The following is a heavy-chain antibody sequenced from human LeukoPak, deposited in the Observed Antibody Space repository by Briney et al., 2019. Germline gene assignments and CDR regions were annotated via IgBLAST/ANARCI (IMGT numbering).Heavy chain of an antibody. CDR1: GGSISSYY. Sequence: SETLSLTCTVSGGSISSYYWSWIRQPPGKGLEWIGYICYSGSTNYNPSLKSRVTISVDTSKNQFSLKLSSVTAADTAVYYCARVQRPLDGADYWGQGTLVTVSS. D-gene: IGHD1-1*01. CDR3: ARVQRPLDGADY. J-gene: IGHJ4*02. CDR2: ICYSGST. V-gene: IGHV4-59*01.